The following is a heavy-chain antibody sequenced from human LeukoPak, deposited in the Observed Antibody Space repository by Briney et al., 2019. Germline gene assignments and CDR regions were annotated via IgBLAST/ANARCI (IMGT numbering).Heavy chain of an antibody. CDR1: GGSFSGYY. Sequence: SETLSLTCAVYGGSFSGYYWSWIRQPPGKGLEWIGEINHSGSTNYNPSLKSRVTISVDTSQNQFSLKLNSVTAVDTAVYYCARAPRNYDSSGYYLYYFDYWGQGTLVTVSS. D-gene: IGHD3-22*01. CDR2: INHSGST. V-gene: IGHV4-34*01. CDR3: ARAPRNYDSSGYYLYYFDY. J-gene: IGHJ4*02.